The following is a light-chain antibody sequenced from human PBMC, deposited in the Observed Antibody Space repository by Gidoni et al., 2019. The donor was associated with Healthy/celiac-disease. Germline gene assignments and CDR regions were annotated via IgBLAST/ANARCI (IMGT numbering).Light chain of an antibody. J-gene: IGKJ1*01. CDR2: AAS. CDR1: QSISSY. Sequence: DIQMTQSPSSLSASVGDRVTITCRASQSISSYWNWYQQKPGKAPKLLIYAASSLQSGVPSRFSGSGSGTDFTLTISSLQPEDFATYYCQQSYSTPPWTFGQGTKVEIK. V-gene: IGKV1-39*01. CDR3: QQSYSTPPWT.